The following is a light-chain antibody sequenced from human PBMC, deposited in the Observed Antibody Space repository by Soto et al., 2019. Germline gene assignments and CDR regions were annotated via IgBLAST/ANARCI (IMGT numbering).Light chain of an antibody. Sequence: DIQMTQSPSSLSASVEDRVTITCRASQTIASYLNWYQQKPGKAPKLLIYAASSLQSGVPSRFSGSGSGTDFTLTISSLQPEDFATYYCQQSYSAPPKYTFGQGTKLEIK. CDR3: QQSYSAPPKYT. CDR1: QTIASY. V-gene: IGKV1-39*01. J-gene: IGKJ2*01. CDR2: AAS.